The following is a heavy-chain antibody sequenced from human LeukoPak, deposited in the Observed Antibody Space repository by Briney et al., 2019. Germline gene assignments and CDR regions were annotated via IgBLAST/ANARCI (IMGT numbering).Heavy chain of an antibody. CDR1: GVSISSYS. CDR3: ARGVVRGVQDL. J-gene: IGHJ4*02. CDR2: IYYSGST. V-gene: IGHV4-59*01. D-gene: IGHD3-10*01. Sequence: SETLCLTCAVSGVSISSYSWSWVRQPPGKGLEWVWSIYYSGSTNYNPSLTSRVTISVDTSKNQFSLKLSSVTAADTAVYYCARGVVRGVQDLWGQGTRVTVFS.